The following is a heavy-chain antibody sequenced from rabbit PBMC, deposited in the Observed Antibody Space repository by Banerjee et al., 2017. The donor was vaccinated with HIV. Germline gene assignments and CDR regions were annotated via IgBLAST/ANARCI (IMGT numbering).Heavy chain of an antibody. CDR1: GFDFISNA. CDR2: IYAGSSGRP. V-gene: IGHV1S40*01. CDR3: ETGYDYAWDL. Sequence: QSLEESGGDLVKPGASLTLTCTASGFDFISNAMCWVRQAPGKGLEWIACIYAGSSGRPYYASWAKGRFTISKTSSTTVTLQMTSPTAADTATYWCETGYDYAWDLWGPGTLVTDS. J-gene: IGHJ4*01. D-gene: IGHD6-1*01.